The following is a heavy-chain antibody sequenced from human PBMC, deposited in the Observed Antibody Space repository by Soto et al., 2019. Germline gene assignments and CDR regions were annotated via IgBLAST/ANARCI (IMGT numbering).Heavy chain of an antibody. J-gene: IGHJ4*02. V-gene: IGHV3-23*01. D-gene: IGHD4-4*01. CDR2: ISGSGGST. Sequence: EVQLLESGGGLVQPGGSLRLYCAASGFTFSSYAMSWVRQAPGKGLEWVSAISGSGGSTYYADSVKGRLTISRDNSKNTLYLQMNSLRAEETAVYYCAKDPPWDCSNIDYWGQGTLVTVSS. CDR1: GFTFSSYA. CDR3: AKDPPWDCSNIDY.